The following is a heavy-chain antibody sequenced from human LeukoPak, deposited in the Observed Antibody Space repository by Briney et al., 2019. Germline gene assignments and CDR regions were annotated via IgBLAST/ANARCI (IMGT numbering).Heavy chain of an antibody. J-gene: IGHJ6*03. V-gene: IGHV4-34*01. CDR1: GGSFSGYY. Sequence: TSSETLSLTCAVYGGSFSGYYWSWIRQPPGKGLEWIGEINHSGSTNYNPSLKSRVTISVDTSKNQCSLKLSSVTAADTAVYYCARKPPYSTSWKYYYYMDFWGKGTTVTVSS. CDR2: INHSGST. D-gene: IGHD6-13*01. CDR3: ARKPPYSTSWKYYYYMDF.